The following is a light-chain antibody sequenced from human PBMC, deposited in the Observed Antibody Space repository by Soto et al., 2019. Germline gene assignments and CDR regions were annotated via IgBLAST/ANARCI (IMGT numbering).Light chain of an antibody. CDR3: QQYNNWLPYT. V-gene: IGKV3-15*01. CDR1: QSVNSK. CDR2: GAS. Sequence: DIVITSSPATQSVYGEGRVTRCCRASQSVNSKVAWYQQKPGQAPRLLIYGASTRATGIPARFSGSGSGTEFTLTISSLQSEDYAVYYCQQYNNWLPYTFCQ. J-gene: IGKJ2*01.